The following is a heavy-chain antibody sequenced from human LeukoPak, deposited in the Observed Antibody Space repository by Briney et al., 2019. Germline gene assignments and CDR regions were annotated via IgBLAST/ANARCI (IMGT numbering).Heavy chain of an antibody. V-gene: IGHV3-23*01. D-gene: IGHD3-10*01. CDR3: AKEAHRPVGSSFDY. CDR1: GFTFSSYA. J-gene: IGHJ4*02. Sequence: PGGSLRLSCAASGFTFSSYAMSWVRQAPGKGLEWVSAISGSGGSTYYADSVRGRFTISRDNSKNTLYLQMNSLSSEDTAVYYCAKEAHRPVGSSFDYWGQGTLVTVSS. CDR2: ISGSGGST.